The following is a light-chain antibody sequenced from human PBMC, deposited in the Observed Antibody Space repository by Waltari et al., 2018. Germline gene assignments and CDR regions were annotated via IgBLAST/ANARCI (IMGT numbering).Light chain of an antibody. CDR1: QTITGSW. CDR2: GAS. J-gene: IGKJ4*01. Sequence: EIVLTQSPGTLSVSPGERVTVSCRASQTITGSWLTWYHQKPGQAPRLLIYGASNRAPGIPARFSGSGSGTDFTLTISRLEPEDSAVYYCQQYDGSVVTFGRGTKVEIK. V-gene: IGKV3-20*01. CDR3: QQYDGSVVT.